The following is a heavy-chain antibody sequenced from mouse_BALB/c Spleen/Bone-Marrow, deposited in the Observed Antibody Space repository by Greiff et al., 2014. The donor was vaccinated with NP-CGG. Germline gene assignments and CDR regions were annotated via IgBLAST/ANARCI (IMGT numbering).Heavy chain of an antibody. D-gene: IGHD2-10*02. CDR3: ARDVGYGNYFVY. CDR1: GFTFSDFY. V-gene: IGHV7-1*02. CDR2: SRNRAKYYTT. Sequence: EVHLVESGGGLEQPGDSLRLSCATSGFTFSDFYMEWVRQPPGKRLEWIATSRNRAKYYTTVYSASVKGRFIVSRDTSQSVLYLQMNALRAEDTAIYYCARDVGYGNYFVYWGQGTLLTVSA. J-gene: IGHJ3*01.